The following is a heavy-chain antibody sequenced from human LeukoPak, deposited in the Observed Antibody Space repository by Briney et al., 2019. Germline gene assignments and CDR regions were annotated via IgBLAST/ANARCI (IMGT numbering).Heavy chain of an antibody. CDR3: AKDRAARYDAFDI. V-gene: IGHV3-23*01. D-gene: IGHD6-6*01. Sequence: GGSLRLSCAASGFTFSSYAMSWVRQAPGKGLEWVSAISGSGGSTYYADSVKGRFTISRDNSKNTLYLQMNSLRAEDAAVYYCAKDRAARYDAFDIWGQGTMVTVSS. J-gene: IGHJ3*02. CDR1: GFTFSSYA. CDR2: ISGSGGST.